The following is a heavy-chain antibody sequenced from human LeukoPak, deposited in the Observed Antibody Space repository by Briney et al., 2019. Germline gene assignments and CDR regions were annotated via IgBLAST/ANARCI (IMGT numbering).Heavy chain of an antibody. Sequence: ASVKISCKAPGYTFTNYYMHWVRQAPGQGLEWMGIINPSGRSTTYVQQFQGRVTMTRDMSTSTVYMELSSLRSEDTAVYYCARGRNYYDSSDYYEGDAFDIWGQGTVVTVSS. CDR2: INPSGRST. CDR1: GYTFTNYY. V-gene: IGHV1-46*01. J-gene: IGHJ3*02. D-gene: IGHD3-22*01. CDR3: ARGRNYYDSSDYYEGDAFDI.